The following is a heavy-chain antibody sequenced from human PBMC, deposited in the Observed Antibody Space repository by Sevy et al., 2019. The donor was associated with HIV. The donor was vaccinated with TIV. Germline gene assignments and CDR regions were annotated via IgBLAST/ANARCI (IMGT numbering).Heavy chain of an antibody. CDR1: GFTFDDYA. J-gene: IGHJ3*02. Sequence: GGSLRLSCAASGFTFDDYAMHWVRQVPGKGLEWVSGISWNGGNTVYADSVKGRFTRSSDNGKNSLYVQMNILNAEDTALYYWARATYYDGTSGHGAFDIWGLGTMVTVSS. CDR3: ARATYYDGTSGHGAFDI. V-gene: IGHV3-9*01. CDR2: ISWNGGNT. D-gene: IGHD3-3*01.